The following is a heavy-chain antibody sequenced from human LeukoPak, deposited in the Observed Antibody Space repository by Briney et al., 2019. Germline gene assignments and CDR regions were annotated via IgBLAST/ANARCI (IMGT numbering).Heavy chain of an antibody. CDR3: ARDTASMGGFDY. CDR2: ITYDGSNK. V-gene: IGHV3-30-3*01. Sequence: PGRSLRLSCAASGFTFSSYAMHWVRQAPGKGLEWVAVITYDGSNKYYADSVKGRFTISRDNAKNSLYLQMNSLRAEDTAVYYCARDTASMGGFDYWGQGTLVTVSS. CDR1: GFTFSSYA. J-gene: IGHJ4*02. D-gene: IGHD1-26*01.